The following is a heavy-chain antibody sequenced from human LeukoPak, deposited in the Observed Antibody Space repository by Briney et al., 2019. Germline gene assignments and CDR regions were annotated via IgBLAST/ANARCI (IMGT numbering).Heavy chain of an antibody. CDR1: GGSISSYY. CDR2: IYYSGST. V-gene: IGHV4-59*12. CDR3: ARDNWEFTGWNDLDAFDI. Sequence: CETLPLTCTVSGGSISSYYWSWIRQPPGKGLEWIGYIYYSGSTNYNPSLKSRVTISVDTSKNQFSLKLSSVTAADTAVYYCARDNWEFTGWNDLDAFDIWGEGTVDTVSS. J-gene: IGHJ3*02. D-gene: IGHD1-1*01.